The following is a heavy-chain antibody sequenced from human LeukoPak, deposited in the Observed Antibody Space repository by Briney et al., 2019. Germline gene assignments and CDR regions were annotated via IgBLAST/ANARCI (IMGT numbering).Heavy chain of an antibody. J-gene: IGHJ4*02. CDR3: ARDGIDY. CDR1: GFTFSSYW. D-gene: IGHD1-26*01. CDR2: IKPEGKEK. V-gene: IGHV3-7*04. Sequence: GGSLRLSCAASGFTFSSYWMSWVRQAPGKGLEWVANIKPEGKEKFYVDSVKGRFTISRDNVNNSVFLQMNSPRAEDTAVYYCARDGIDYWGQGTLVTVSS.